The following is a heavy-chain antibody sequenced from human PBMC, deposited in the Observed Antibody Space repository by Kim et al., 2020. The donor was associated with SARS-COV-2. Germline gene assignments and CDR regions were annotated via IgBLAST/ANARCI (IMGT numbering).Heavy chain of an antibody. Sequence: GGSLRLSCAASGFTFSSYAMHWVRQAPGKGLEWVAVISYDGSNKYYADSVKGRFTISRDNSKNTLYLQMNSLRAEDTAVYYCAVYGDESSFDYWGQGTLVTVSS. V-gene: IGHV3-30*04. CDR1: GFTFSSYA. CDR2: ISYDGSNK. D-gene: IGHD4-17*01. CDR3: AVYGDESSFDY. J-gene: IGHJ4*02.